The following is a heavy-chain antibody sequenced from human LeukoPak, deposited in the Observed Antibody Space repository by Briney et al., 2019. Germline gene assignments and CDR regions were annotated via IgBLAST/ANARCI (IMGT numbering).Heavy chain of an antibody. CDR2: ISSSSSYR. CDR1: GFTFSDYN. J-gene: IGHJ6*03. Sequence: PGGSLRLSCAASGFTFSDYNMHWVRQAPGKGLEWVSYISSSSSYRYYADSVKGRFTISRDNAKNSLYLQMDSLRAEDTAVYYCARTVGGFLEWLAYYYYYMDVWGKGTTVTVSS. V-gene: IGHV3-21*01. D-gene: IGHD3-3*01. CDR3: ARTVGGFLEWLAYYYYYMDV.